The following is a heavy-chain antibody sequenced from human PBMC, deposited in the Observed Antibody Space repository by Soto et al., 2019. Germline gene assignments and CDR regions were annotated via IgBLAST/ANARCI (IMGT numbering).Heavy chain of an antibody. V-gene: IGHV4-30-4*01. CDR2: IYYSGST. D-gene: IGHD3-9*01. Sequence: TLSLTCTVSGGSISSGDYYWSWIRQPPGKGLEWIGYIYYSGSTYYNPSLKSRVTISVDTSKNQFSLKLSSVTAADTAVYYCARRGVYYDILTGYSYFDYWGQGTLVTVSS. J-gene: IGHJ4*02. CDR1: GGSISSGDYY. CDR3: ARRGVYYDILTGYSYFDY.